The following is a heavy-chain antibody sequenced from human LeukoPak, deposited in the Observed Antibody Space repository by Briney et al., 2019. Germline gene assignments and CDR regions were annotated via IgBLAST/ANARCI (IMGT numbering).Heavy chain of an antibody. J-gene: IGHJ5*02. CDR3: TKDDGSYGFDH. CDR2: LSGNGAKT. V-gene: IGHV3-23*01. D-gene: IGHD5-18*01. Sequence: PGGSLRLSCAASGFTFGSYAMNWVRQAPGKGLEWVSALSGNGAKTYYVDAVKGRFTISRDNSKNTLYLQMSSLRAEDTAVYYCTKDDGSYGFDHWGQGTLVTVSS. CDR1: GFTFGSYA.